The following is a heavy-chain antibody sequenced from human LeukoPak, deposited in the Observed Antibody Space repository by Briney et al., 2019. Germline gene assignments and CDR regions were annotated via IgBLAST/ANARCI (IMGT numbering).Heavy chain of an antibody. CDR3: ARVPLGSIVGATGFDY. D-gene: IGHD1-26*01. CDR1: GFTFSSYW. CDR2: INSDGSST. J-gene: IGHJ4*02. Sequence: GGSLRLSCAASGFTFSSYWMHWVRQAPGKGLVWVSRINSDGSSTSYSDSVKGRFTTSRDNAKNTLYLQMNSLRAEDTAVYYCARVPLGSIVGATGFDYWGQGTLVTVSS. V-gene: IGHV3-74*01.